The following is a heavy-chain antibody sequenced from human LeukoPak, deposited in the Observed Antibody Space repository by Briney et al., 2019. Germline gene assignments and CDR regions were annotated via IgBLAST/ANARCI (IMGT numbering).Heavy chain of an antibody. CDR1: GYTFTSYA. D-gene: IGHD3-9*01. CDR2: INTNTGNP. CDR3: ARVFPGDYDILTGPNDY. V-gene: IGHV7-4-1*02. Sequence: GASVKVSCKASGYTFTSYAMNWVRQAPEQGLEWMGWINTNTGNPTYAQGFTGRFVFSLDTSVSTAYLQISSLKAEDTAVYYCARVFPGDYDILTGPNDYWGQGTLVTVSS. J-gene: IGHJ4*02.